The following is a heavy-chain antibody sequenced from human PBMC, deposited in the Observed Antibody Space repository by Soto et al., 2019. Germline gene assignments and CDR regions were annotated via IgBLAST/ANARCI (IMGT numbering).Heavy chain of an antibody. V-gene: IGHV1-18*01. CDR1: GYPFTSYG. CDR2: ISAYNGKR. CDR3: ARGRIVASIHDAFEI. D-gene: IGHD5-12*01. Sequence: ASVKVSCKASGYPFTSYGISRVRQAPGQGLEWVAWISAYNGKRDTAQKFQGRVTMTLDTSTDTAHMELGDLTSADTAVYYCARGRIVASIHDAFEIWGQGTKVTVSS. J-gene: IGHJ3*02.